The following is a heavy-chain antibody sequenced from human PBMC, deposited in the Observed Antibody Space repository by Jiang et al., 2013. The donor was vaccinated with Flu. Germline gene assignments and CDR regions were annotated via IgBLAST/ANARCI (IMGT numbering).Heavy chain of an antibody. V-gene: IGHV6-1*01. J-gene: IGHJ6*02. CDR3: ARDPISFTIFGGSTQYRYGMDV. CDR2: TYYRSKWYN. D-gene: IGHD3-3*01. CDR1: A. Sequence: AWNWIRHVPSRGLEWLGRTYYRSKWYNDYAVSVKSRITINPDTSKNQFSLQLNSVTPEDTAVYYCARDPISFTIFGGSTQYRYGMDVWGQGTTVTVSS.